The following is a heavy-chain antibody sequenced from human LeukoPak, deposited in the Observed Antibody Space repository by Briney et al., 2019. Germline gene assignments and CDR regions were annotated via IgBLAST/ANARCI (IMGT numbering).Heavy chain of an antibody. D-gene: IGHD5-18*01. J-gene: IGHJ6*02. CDR1: GFTFSRYS. CDR2: TSSGDSTK. V-gene: IGHV3-48*02. Sequence: GGSLRLSCAASGFTFSRYSMNWVDQAPGKGLEWVSYTSSGDSTKYYADSVEGRFTISRDNAKNSLYLQMNSLRDEDTAVYFCARVTDTAMAYFYGMDVWGQGTTVTVSS. CDR3: ARVTDTAMAYFYGMDV.